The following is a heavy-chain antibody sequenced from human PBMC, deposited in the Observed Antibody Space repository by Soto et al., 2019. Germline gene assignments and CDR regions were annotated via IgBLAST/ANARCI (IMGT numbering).Heavy chain of an antibody. Sequence: PGGSLRLSCSASGFTVSMYWMHWVRQVPGKGPEWVSRINDDGISTNYADSVKGRFTISRDNAKNTLYLQMNALRVEDTAVYYCTRGPRSTSTGTGAFWGQGTLVTVSS. CDR2: INDDGIST. V-gene: IGHV3-74*01. CDR3: TRGPRSTSTGTGAF. CDR1: GFTVSMYW. J-gene: IGHJ4*02. D-gene: IGHD1-1*01.